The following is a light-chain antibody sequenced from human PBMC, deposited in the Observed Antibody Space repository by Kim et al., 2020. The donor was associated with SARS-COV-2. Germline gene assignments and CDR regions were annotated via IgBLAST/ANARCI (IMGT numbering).Light chain of an antibody. CDR1: QSVSVH. V-gene: IGKV3-15*01. J-gene: IGKJ4*01. CDR2: GAS. Sequence: SVSPGERATLSCRAGQSVSVHLAWYQQKPGQTPRLLIYGASARAAGVPARFSGSGSGTEFTPTIDSLQSEDIAVYYCQQYKNWLTFGGGTKVDIK. CDR3: QQYKNWLT.